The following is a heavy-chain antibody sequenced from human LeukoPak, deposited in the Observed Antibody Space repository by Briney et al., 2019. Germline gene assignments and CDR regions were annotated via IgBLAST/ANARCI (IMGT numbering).Heavy chain of an antibody. Sequence: GGSLRLSCAASGFTFSSYAMHWVRQAPGKGLEWVAVISYDGSNKYYADSVKGRFTISRENSKKTLYLQMNSLRAEDTAVYYCASSYGDYDAYYYYGMDVWGQGTTVTVSS. D-gene: IGHD4-17*01. CDR3: ASSYGDYDAYYYYGMDV. J-gene: IGHJ6*02. V-gene: IGHV3-30-3*01. CDR2: ISYDGSNK. CDR1: GFTFSSYA.